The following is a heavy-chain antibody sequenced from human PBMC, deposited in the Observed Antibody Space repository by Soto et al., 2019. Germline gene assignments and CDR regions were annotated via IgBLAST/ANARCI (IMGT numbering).Heavy chain of an antibody. J-gene: IGHJ6*02. D-gene: IGHD6-13*01. CDR1: GFTFSSYW. CDR2: INSDGSST. V-gene: IGHV3-74*01. CDR3: ARAIIAAAGKRSGGMDV. Sequence: EVQLVESGGGLVQPGGSLRLSCAASGFTFSSYWMHWVRQAPGKGLVWVSRINSDGSSTSYADSVKGRFTISRDNAKNTLYLQMNSLRAEDTAVYYWARAIIAAAGKRSGGMDVWGQGTTVTVSS.